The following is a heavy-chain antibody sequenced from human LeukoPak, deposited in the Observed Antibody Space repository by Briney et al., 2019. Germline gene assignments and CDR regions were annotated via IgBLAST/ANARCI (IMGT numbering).Heavy chain of an antibody. J-gene: IGHJ4*02. Sequence: GGSLRLSCAASGFTFNAFGMNWVRQAPGKGLEWVANIKQDGSEKYYVDSVKGRFTISRDNAENSLSLQMNSLRAEDTAVYYCASAGGDSRSPLPFYYWGQGTLVTVSS. CDR2: IKQDGSEK. D-gene: IGHD6-6*01. CDR1: GFTFNAFG. V-gene: IGHV3-7*03. CDR3: ASAGGDSRSPLPFYY.